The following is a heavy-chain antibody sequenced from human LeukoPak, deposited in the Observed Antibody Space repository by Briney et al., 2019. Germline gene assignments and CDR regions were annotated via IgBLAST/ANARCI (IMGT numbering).Heavy chain of an antibody. CDR3: ARASRSGYDY. CDR1: GFTFSTYG. D-gene: IGHD3-22*01. J-gene: IGHJ4*02. CDR2: ISHSSTSV. Sequence: VGSLRLSCAASGFTFSTYGMNWLRQAPGKGLEWVSYISHSSTSVYYADSVKGRFTISRDNSKNSLTLQMNGLRDEDTAVYYCARASRSGYDYWGQGTPVTVSS. V-gene: IGHV3-48*02.